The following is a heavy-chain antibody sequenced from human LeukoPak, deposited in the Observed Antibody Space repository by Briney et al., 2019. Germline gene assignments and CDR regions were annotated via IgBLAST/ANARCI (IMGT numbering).Heavy chain of an antibody. Sequence: PGGSLRLSCVASGFTFSSHWMHWVRQGPGKGLVWASRIKSDGRSTNYADSVKGRFTISRDNAKNTLYLQMNSLRAEDTAVYYCARGGSPPEALGDTFDIWGQGTMVTASS. D-gene: IGHD1-26*01. CDR3: ARGGSPPEALGDTFDI. CDR2: IKSDGRST. CDR1: GFTFSSHW. J-gene: IGHJ3*02. V-gene: IGHV3-74*01.